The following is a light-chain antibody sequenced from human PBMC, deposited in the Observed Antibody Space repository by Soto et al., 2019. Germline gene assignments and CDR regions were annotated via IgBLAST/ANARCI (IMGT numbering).Light chain of an antibody. CDR1: QSICSW. J-gene: IGKJ1*01. V-gene: IGKV1-5*03. CDR3: QQYNSYSWT. CDR2: KAS. Sequence: DIPMTQSASTLSASVGDRVTITCRASQSICSWLAWYQQKPGKAPKLLIYKASSLESGVPSRFSGSGSGTEFTLTISSLQPDDFATYYCQQYNSYSWTFGQGTKVEIK.